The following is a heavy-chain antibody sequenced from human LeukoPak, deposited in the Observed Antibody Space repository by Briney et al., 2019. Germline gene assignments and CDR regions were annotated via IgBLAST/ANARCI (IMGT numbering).Heavy chain of an antibody. CDR3: AKEEDEEVPAAMIDY. CDR2: IRYDGSNQ. CDR1: GFTFSSYG. D-gene: IGHD2-2*01. J-gene: IGHJ4*02. Sequence: GGSLRLSCAASGFTFSSYGMHWVRQAPGKGLEWVAFIRYDGSNQYYADSVKGRFTISRDNSKNTLYLQMNSLRAEDTAVYYCAKEEDEEVPAAMIDYWGQGTLVTVSS. V-gene: IGHV3-30*02.